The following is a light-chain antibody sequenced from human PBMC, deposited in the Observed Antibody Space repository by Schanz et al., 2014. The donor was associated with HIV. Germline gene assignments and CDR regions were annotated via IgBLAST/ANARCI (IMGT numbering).Light chain of an antibody. V-gene: IGKV3-20*01. J-gene: IGKJ1*01. CDR3: HQYGDSPGT. CDR1: QSISSSL. CDR2: AAS. Sequence: IVLTQSPGTLSLSPGERGTLSCRASQSISSSLLAWYQKKPGQAPTLLIYAASSRASGVPDRFSGSGSGADFTLTISGLEPEDFAVYYCHQYGDSPGTFGQGTKVEIK.